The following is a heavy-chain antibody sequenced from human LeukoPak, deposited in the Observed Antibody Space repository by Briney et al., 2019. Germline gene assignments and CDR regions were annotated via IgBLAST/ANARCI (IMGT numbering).Heavy chain of an antibody. D-gene: IGHD1-26*01. V-gene: IGHV1-18*01. J-gene: IGHJ4*02. CDR2: ISAYNGNT. Sequence: ASVKVSCKASGYTFTTYAFTWVRQAPGQGLEWMGWISAYNGNTNYAQKPQGRVTMTTDTSTSTAYMELRSLRSDDTAVYYCARGPWEWELPLVHYFDYWGQGTLVTVSS. CDR3: ARGPWEWELPLVHYFDY. CDR1: GYTFTTYA.